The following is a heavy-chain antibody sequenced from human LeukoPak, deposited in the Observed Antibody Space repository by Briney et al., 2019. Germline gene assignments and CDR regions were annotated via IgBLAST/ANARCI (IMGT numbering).Heavy chain of an antibody. D-gene: IGHD2-2*01. CDR2: IRYDGSNK. Sequence: PGGSLRLSCAASGFTLSRYAMHWVRQAPGKGLEWVAFIRYDGSNKYYADSVKGRFTISRDNSKNTLYLQMNSLRAEDTAVYYCAKDPLGYCSSTSCYRDAFDIWGQGTMVTVSS. CDR3: AKDPLGYCSSTSCYRDAFDI. CDR1: GFTLSRYA. V-gene: IGHV3-30*02. J-gene: IGHJ3*02.